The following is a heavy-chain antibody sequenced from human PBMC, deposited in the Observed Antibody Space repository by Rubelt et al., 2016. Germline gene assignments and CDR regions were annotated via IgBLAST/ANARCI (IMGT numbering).Heavy chain of an antibody. CDR1: GGSFSGYY. V-gene: IGHV4-34*01. CDR2: INHSGST. CDR3: ARGKEGLGVTMMDY. J-gene: IGHJ4*02. D-gene: IGHD3-22*01. Sequence: QVQLQQWGAGLLKPSETLSLTCAVYGGSFSGYYWSWIRQPPGKGLEGIGEINHSGSTNNNPSLKSRVTISVDTAKNRFSLKRSSGTAADTAVYYWARGKEGLGVTMMDYWGQGTLVTVSS.